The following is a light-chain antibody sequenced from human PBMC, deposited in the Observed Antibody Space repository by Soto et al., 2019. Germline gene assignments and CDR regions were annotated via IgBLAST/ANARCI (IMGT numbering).Light chain of an antibody. V-gene: IGLV1-40*01. Sequence: QSVLTQPPSVSGAPGQRVTISCTGSSSNIGAGHVVHWYQQFPGRAPNLLIYGSSNRTSGVPDRFSGSKSGTSASLAINGLQAEDEADYYCLSYDNTLSAAVFCWGTQLTV. CDR3: LSYDNTLSAAV. CDR2: GSS. J-gene: IGLJ2*01. CDR1: SSNIGAGHV.